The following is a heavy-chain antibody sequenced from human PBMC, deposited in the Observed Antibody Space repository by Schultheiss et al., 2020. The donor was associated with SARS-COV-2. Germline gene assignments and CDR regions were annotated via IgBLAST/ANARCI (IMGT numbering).Heavy chain of an antibody. V-gene: IGHV3-48*01. CDR1: GFTFSSYW. CDR2: ISSSSSTI. CDR3: TTDPADV. Sequence: GGSLRLSCAASGFTFSSYWMSWVRQAPGKGLEWVSYISSSSSTIYYADSVKGRFTISRDNSKNTLYLQMNSLRAEDTAVYYCTTDPADVWGKGTTVTVSS. J-gene: IGHJ6*04.